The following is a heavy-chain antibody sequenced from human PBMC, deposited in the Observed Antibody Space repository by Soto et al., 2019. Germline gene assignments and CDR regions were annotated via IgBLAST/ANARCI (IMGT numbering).Heavy chain of an antibody. Sequence: LRLSCTASEFSFSSYAMHWIRQSPGKGLEWVAVISFNGNSLHYADSVKDRFTISRDNSKSTLYLQMNNMRTEDTAVYYCARTFDTITYYFDYWGQGTLVTVSS. V-gene: IGHV3-30-3*01. D-gene: IGHD3-9*01. CDR2: ISFNGNSL. J-gene: IGHJ4*02. CDR3: ARTFDTITYYFDY. CDR1: EFSFSSYA.